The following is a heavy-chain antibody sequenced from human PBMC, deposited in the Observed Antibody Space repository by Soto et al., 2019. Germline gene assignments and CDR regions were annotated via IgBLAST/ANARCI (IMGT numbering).Heavy chain of an antibody. CDR2: IFHSGST. Sequence: SETLSLTCGVSGYSINSGYYWGWVRQPPGKGLEWIGSIFHSGSTYYNPSLKSRVTISVDTSKNQVSVKLNSVTAADTAVYYCVRSRTMIENWFDTWGQGTLVTVSS. D-gene: IGHD3-22*01. CDR3: VRSRTMIENWFDT. J-gene: IGHJ5*02. CDR1: GYSINSGYY. V-gene: IGHV4-38-2*01.